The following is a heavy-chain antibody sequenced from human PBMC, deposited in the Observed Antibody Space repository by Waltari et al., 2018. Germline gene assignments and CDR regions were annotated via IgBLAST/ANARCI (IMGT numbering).Heavy chain of an antibody. J-gene: IGHJ4*02. CDR3: ARETSASDY. CDR1: GYAFTSSD. Sequence: QVQLLQSGAAVKPPGASVMVSCRASGYAFTSSDINWVRQAPGQGLEWMGWMNPNSGNTGYAQKFQGRVTMTRNTAISTAYMELSSLRPEDTAVYYCARETSASDYWGQGTLVTVSS. CDR2: MNPNSGNT. V-gene: IGHV1-8*01.